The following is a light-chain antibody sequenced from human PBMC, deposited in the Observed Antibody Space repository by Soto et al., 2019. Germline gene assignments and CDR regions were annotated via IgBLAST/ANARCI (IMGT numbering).Light chain of an antibody. J-gene: IGKJ3*01. CDR1: QSVSSKN. Sequence: EIVLTQSPGTLSLSPGERATLSCRASQSVSSKNLAWYQQRPGQAPRVVIYGASTRASGIPERFSGSGSGTEFTLTISSLEPEDFAVYYCQQYSRSPFTFGHGTKVDIK. CDR3: QQYSRSPFT. V-gene: IGKV3-20*01. CDR2: GAS.